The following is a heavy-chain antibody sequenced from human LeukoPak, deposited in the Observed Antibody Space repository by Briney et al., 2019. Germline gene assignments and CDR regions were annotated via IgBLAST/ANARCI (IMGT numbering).Heavy chain of an antibody. CDR2: ISYDGSNK. CDR1: GFTFSSYA. J-gene: IGHJ3*02. D-gene: IGHD3-10*01. CDR3: ASSYYYGSGSYYPDAFDI. V-gene: IGHV3-30*04. Sequence: PGRSLRLSCAASGFTFSSYAMHWVRQAPGKGLEWVAVISYDGSNKYYADSVKGRFTISRDNSKNTLYLQTNSLRAEDTAVYYCASSYYYGSGSYYPDAFDIWGQGTMVTVSS.